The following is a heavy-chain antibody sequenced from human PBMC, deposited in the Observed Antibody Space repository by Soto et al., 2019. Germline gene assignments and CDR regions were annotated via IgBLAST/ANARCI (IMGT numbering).Heavy chain of an antibody. Sequence: AVKVSCRASGDTFSSYSITWVRQAPGQGLEWMGGIIPGFCSANYAQKFQGRVTITADESTRTAYMELNSLRSQDTAVYFCARDDGWNYRYYDMEVWGPGTTVTVSS. J-gene: IGHJ6*02. CDR3: ARDDGWNYRYYDMEV. D-gene: IGHD1-7*01. CDR2: IIPGFCSA. CDR1: GDTFSSYS. V-gene: IGHV1-69*01.